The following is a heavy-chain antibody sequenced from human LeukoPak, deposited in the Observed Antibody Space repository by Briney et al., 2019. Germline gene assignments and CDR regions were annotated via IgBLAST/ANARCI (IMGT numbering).Heavy chain of an antibody. Sequence: GGSLRLSCAASGFTFSSYGMHWVRQAPGKGLEWVAVISYDGSNKYYADSVKGRFTISRDNSKNTLYLQMNSLRAEDTAVYYCAKGTGSSGYYDSSGYPDYWGQGTLVIVSS. CDR1: GFTFSSYG. J-gene: IGHJ4*02. D-gene: IGHD3-22*01. CDR3: AKGTGSSGYYDSSGYPDY. CDR2: ISYDGSNK. V-gene: IGHV3-30*18.